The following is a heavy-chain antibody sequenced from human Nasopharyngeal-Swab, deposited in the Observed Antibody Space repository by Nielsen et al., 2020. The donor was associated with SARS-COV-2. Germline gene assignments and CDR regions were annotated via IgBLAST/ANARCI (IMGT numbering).Heavy chain of an antibody. D-gene: IGHD4-17*01. CDR1: GFTFSSHA. V-gene: IGHV3-23*01. Sequence: GVLKISCAASGFTFSSHAMTWVRQAPGKGLVWVSAISGGGANTYYADSVKGRFTISRDNSQNTLYLQMNSLRAEDTAVYHCARDEATVTTYRLDAFDIWGQGTMVTVSS. CDR3: ARDEATVTTYRLDAFDI. J-gene: IGHJ3*02. CDR2: ISGGGANT.